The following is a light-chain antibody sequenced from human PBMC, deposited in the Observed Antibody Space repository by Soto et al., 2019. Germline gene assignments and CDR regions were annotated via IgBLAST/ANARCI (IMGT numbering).Light chain of an antibody. J-gene: IGLJ1*01. V-gene: IGLV2-18*02. CDR3: NSFTTSSTYV. Sequence: QSALTQPASVSGSPGQSITISCTGSSSDVGSYNRVSWYQQPPDTAPRLIIYDVSNRPSGVPDRFSGSKSGNTAFLTISGLQSEDEADYYCNSFTTSSTYVFGTGTKLTVL. CDR1: SSDVGSYNR. CDR2: DVS.